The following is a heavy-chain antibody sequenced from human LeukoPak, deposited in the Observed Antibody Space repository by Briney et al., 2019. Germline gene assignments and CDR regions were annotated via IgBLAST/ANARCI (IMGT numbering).Heavy chain of an antibody. J-gene: IGHJ4*02. CDR2: INWNGGST. Sequence: GGSLRPSCAASGFTFDDYGMSWVRQAPGKGLEWVSGINWNGGSTGYADSVKGRFTISRDNAKNSLYLQMNSLRAEDTALYYCAREERVLRFLEWLLPLDYWGQGTLVTVSS. D-gene: IGHD3-3*01. CDR3: AREERVLRFLEWLLPLDY. V-gene: IGHV3-20*04. CDR1: GFTFDDYG.